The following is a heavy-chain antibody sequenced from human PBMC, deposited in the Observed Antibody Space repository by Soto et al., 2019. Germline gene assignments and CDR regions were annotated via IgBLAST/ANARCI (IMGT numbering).Heavy chain of an antibody. D-gene: IGHD2-15*01. J-gene: IGHJ6*02. CDR2: ISAYNGNT. CDR3: ARDPDIVVVVAATDGYGMDV. Sequence: QVQLVQSGAEVKKPGASVKVSCKASGYTFTSYGISWVRQAPGQGLEWMGWISAYNGNTNYAQKLQGRVTMTTDTSTSTAYMELRSLGSDDAAVYYCARDPDIVVVVAATDGYGMDVWGQGTTVTVSS. V-gene: IGHV1-18*01. CDR1: GYTFTSYG.